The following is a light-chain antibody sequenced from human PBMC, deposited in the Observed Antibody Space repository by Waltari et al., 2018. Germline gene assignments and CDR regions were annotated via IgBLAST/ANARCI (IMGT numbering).Light chain of an antibody. J-gene: IGKJ1*01. V-gene: IGKV3-11*01. Sequence: EIVFTQSPATLSLPSAERATLTCRASQRVSSSFAWYQQKPGQAPRLLIYDASNRATGIPARFSGRGSGTDFTLTISSLEPEDFAVYYCQQRSNWPPWTFGQGTKVEIK. CDR1: QRVSSS. CDR3: QQRSNWPPWT. CDR2: DAS.